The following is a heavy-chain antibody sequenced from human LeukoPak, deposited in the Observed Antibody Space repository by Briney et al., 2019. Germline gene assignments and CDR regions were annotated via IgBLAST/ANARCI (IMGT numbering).Heavy chain of an antibody. V-gene: IGHV4-38-2*02. Sequence: SDTLSLTCTFSGYSISIGYYRGWIRQPPGKWLEWIGSIYHSWSTYYNPSPKSRVTISVDTSKNQFSLKLSSVTAADTAVYYCARTIAAAGSHDFDYWGQGTLVTVSS. CDR3: ARTIAAAGSHDFDY. D-gene: IGHD6-13*01. CDR1: GYSISIGYY. J-gene: IGHJ4*02. CDR2: IYHSWST.